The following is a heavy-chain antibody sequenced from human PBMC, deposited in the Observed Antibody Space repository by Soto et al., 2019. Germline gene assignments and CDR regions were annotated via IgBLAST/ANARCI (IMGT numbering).Heavy chain of an antibody. CDR3: AKDLGPLKLLNYVFYVLDV. V-gene: IGHV3-53*01. D-gene: IGHD1-7*01. Sequence: GGSLRLSCNASGFTVSSSYMSWVRQAPGMGLEWVAVIESGGTAHYADSVKGRFTISRDNPNNIIYLQLHTLRAEDTAVYYCAKDLGPLKLLNYVFYVLDVWGQGTTVTVSS. CDR2: IESGGTA. CDR1: GFTVSSSY. J-gene: IGHJ6*02.